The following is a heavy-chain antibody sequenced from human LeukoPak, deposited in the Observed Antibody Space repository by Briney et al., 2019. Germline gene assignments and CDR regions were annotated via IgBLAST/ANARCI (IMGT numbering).Heavy chain of an antibody. D-gene: IGHD5-12*01. V-gene: IGHV1-18*01. CDR1: GYTFTTYS. J-gene: IGHJ4*02. Sequence: ASVKVSCKASGYTFTTYSISWLRQAPGEGLEWMGWISGGNGNTKYSQKFQGRVTITRDTSASTAYMELSSLRSEDTAVYYCARTSGFYSYDSWGQGTLVTVSS. CDR3: ARTSGFYSYDS. CDR2: ISGGNGNT.